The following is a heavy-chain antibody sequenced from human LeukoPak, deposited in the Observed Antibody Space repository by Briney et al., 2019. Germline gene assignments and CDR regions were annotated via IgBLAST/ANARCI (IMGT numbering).Heavy chain of an antibody. J-gene: IGHJ4*02. V-gene: IGHV3-23*01. CDR2: ISASGGNT. CDR1: GFTFSYAA. Sequence: AGSLRLSCVASGFTFSYAAMNWVRQAPGKGLQCVSLISASGGNTYYADSVKGRFTISRDNSKNTVYLQMNSLRADDTAVYYCAKDIQCAYWGRGSLVVVSS. D-gene: IGHD2-21*01. CDR3: AKDIQCAY.